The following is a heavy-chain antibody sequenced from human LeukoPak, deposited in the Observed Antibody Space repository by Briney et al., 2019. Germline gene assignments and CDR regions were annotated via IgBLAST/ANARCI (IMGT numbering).Heavy chain of an antibody. D-gene: IGHD6-19*01. J-gene: IGHJ4*02. CDR1: GGSISVHY. V-gene: IGHV4-59*11. CDR3: ARGGWYEDY. CDR2: IHDSGST. Sequence: SETLSLTCTVSGGSISVHYWSWIRQPPGKGLEWIGYIHDSGSTNYNASLTSRVTLSVDTSKNQFSLKLTSVTAADTAVYYCARGGWYEDYWGQGALVTVSS.